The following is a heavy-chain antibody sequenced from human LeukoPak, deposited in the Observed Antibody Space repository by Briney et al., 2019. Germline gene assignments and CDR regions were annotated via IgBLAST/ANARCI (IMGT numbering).Heavy chain of an antibody. CDR3: ARSADYGIYNWFDP. J-gene: IGHJ5*02. D-gene: IGHD4-17*01. CDR1: GGSLSSYY. Sequence: SETLSLTCTVSGGSLSSYYWSWIRQSAGKGLEWIGRIYTSGNTHYNPSLKSRVTMSLDMSNNQFSLKVTSVTAADTARYYCARSADYGIYNWFDPWGPGTLVTVSS. V-gene: IGHV4-4*07. CDR2: IYTSGNT.